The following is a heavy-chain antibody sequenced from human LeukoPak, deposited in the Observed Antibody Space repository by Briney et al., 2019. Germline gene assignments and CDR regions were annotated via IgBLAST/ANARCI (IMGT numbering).Heavy chain of an antibody. CDR2: ISSSGGST. V-gene: IGHV3-23*01. CDR1: GFTFSNYA. CDR3: ARDDSDIVATTKAFDY. D-gene: IGHD5-12*01. J-gene: IGHJ4*02. Sequence: GGSLRLSCVASGFTFSNYAMSLVRQAPEKGLEWVSVISSSGGSTYKADSVRGRFTISRDNSKNTLYLQMNSLRAEDTAVYFCARDDSDIVATTKAFDYWGQGTLVTVSS.